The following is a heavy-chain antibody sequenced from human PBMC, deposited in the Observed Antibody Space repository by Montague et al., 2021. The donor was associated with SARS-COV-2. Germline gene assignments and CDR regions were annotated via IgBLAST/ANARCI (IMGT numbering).Heavy chain of an antibody. V-gene: IGHV3-7*01. CDR1: GFTFSNYW. Sequence: SLRLSFAASGFTFSNYWMSWVRHAPWKGLEWMSTITEDGGQKYYLDSVKCRFTISRDNAKNSLYLQMNSLRAEDTAVYYCARDPNCGSTSCYYHYWGQGTLVTVSS. CDR3: ARDPNCGSTSCYYHY. CDR2: ITEDGGQK. J-gene: IGHJ4*02. D-gene: IGHD2-2*01.